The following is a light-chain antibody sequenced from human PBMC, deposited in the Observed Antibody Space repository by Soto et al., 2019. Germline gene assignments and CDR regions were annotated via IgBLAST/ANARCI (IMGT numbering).Light chain of an antibody. CDR3: QQYGSSRALT. CDR2: GAS. CDR1: QSVSSSY. Sequence: EIVLTQSPGTLSLSPVERATLSCRASQSVSSSYLAWYQQKPGQAPRLLIYGASSRATGIPDRFSGSGSGTDLTLTISRLEPEDFAVYYCQQYGSSRALTFGGGTKVEIK. J-gene: IGKJ4*01. V-gene: IGKV3-20*01.